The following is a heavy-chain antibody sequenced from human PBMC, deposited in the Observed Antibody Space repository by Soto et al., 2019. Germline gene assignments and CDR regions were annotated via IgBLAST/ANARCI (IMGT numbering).Heavy chain of an antibody. CDR2: ISSSGSTI. Sequence: LRLSCAASGFTFSDYYMSWIRQAPGKGLEWVSYISSSGSTIYYADSVKGRLTISRDNAKNSLYLQMNSLRAEDTAVYYCARLRHTAMAQYYYYYGMDVWGQGTTVTVSS. D-gene: IGHD5-18*01. V-gene: IGHV3-11*01. CDR3: ARLRHTAMAQYYYYYGMDV. CDR1: GFTFSDYY. J-gene: IGHJ6*02.